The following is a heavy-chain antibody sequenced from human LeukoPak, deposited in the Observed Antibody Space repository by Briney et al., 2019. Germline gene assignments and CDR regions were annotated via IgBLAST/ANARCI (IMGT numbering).Heavy chain of an antibody. J-gene: IGHJ4*02. Sequence: SETLSLTCAVSGGSISSSNWWSWVRQPPGKGLEWIGEIYHSGSTNYNPSLKSRVTISVDKSKNQFSLKLSSVTAADTAVYYCARGRLRIAYYFDYWGQGTLVTVSS. CDR1: GGSISSSNW. D-gene: IGHD4-17*01. CDR2: IYHSGST. V-gene: IGHV4-4*02. CDR3: ARGRLRIAYYFDY.